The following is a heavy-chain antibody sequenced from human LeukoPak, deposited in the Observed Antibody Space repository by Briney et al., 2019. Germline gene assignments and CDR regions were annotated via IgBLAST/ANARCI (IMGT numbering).Heavy chain of an antibody. V-gene: IGHV1-69*13. CDR1: GGTFSSYA. Sequence: GASVKVSCKASGGTFSSYAISWVRQAPGQGLEWMGGIIPIFGTANYAQKFQGRVTITADESTSTAYMELSSLRSEDTAVYYCARAYRWLSYFDYWGQGTLVTVSS. J-gene: IGHJ4*02. CDR3: ARAYRWLSYFDY. CDR2: IIPIFGTA. D-gene: IGHD6-19*01.